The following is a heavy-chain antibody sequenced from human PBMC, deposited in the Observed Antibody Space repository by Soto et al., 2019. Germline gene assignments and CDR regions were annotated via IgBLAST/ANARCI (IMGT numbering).Heavy chain of an antibody. CDR3: ARWEVVTGLDY. D-gene: IGHD3-22*01. J-gene: IGHJ4*02. Sequence: GGSLRLSCAASGFTFSDYYMSWIRQAPGKRLEWVSYISSSGSTTYYADSVKGRFTISRDNAKHSLYLQMNSLRVADTAVYYCARWEVVTGLDYWGQGTLVTVSS. V-gene: IGHV3-11*01. CDR1: GFTFSDYY. CDR2: ISSSGSTT.